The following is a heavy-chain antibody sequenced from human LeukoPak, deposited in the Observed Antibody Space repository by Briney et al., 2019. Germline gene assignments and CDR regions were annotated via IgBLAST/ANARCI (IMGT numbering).Heavy chain of an antibody. CDR1: GFTFSSYW. CDR3: ARGGGYGYGRLDY. CDR2: INSDGSST. Sequence: GGSLRLSCAASGFTFSSYWMHWVRQAPGKGLVWVSRINSDGSSTSYADSVKGRFTISRDNAKNTLYLQMNSLRAEDTAVYYCARGGGYGYGRLDYWGQGTLVTVSS. D-gene: IGHD5-18*01. V-gene: IGHV3-74*01. J-gene: IGHJ4*02.